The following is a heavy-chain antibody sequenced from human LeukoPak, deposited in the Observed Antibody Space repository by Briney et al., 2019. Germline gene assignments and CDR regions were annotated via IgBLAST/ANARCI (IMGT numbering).Heavy chain of an antibody. J-gene: IGHJ4*02. CDR3: AKWELYSGFYYIDY. CDR1: GFTFSGYA. CDR2: LSGRGATI. Sequence: GGSLRLSCVASGFTFSGYAMTWVRQAPGKGLEWVSSLSGRGATIYYADSVKGRFTISRDNAKNSLYLQMNSLRAEDTAVYYCAKWELYSGFYYIDYWGQGTLATVSS. D-gene: IGHD1-26*01. V-gene: IGHV3-23*01.